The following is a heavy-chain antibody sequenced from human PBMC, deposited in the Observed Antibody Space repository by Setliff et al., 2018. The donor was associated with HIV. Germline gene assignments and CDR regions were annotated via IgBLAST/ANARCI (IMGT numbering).Heavy chain of an antibody. V-gene: IGHV4-31*03. CDR3: ARGIYRPWGGYSAFATDAFET. J-gene: IGHJ3*02. CDR1: SGPISNGGFY. Sequence: SETLSLTCTVSSGPISNGGFYWSWVRHHPGKGLEWIGYIYYSGGTYYSPSLKSRVSMSIDTFKNQFSLNLTSVTAADTAVYYCARGIYRPWGGYSAFATDAFETWGQGTLVTVSS. CDR2: IYYSGGT. D-gene: IGHD5-12*01.